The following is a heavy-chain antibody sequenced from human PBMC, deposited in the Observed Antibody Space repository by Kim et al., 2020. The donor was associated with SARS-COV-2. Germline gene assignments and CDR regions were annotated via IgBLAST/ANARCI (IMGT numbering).Heavy chain of an antibody. V-gene: IGHV3-15*01. CDR1: GFTFSNAG. CDR3: TTDLLRFFKWLPQYYGMDV. D-gene: IGHD3-3*01. J-gene: IGHJ6*02. Sequence: GGSLRLSCAASGFTFSNAGMSWVRQAPGKGLEWVGRIKSKTGGGTTDYAAPVKGRFTISRDDSKNTLYLQMNSLKSEDTAVYYCTTDLLRFFKWLPQYYGMDVWGQGTTVTVSS. CDR2: IKSKTGGGTT.